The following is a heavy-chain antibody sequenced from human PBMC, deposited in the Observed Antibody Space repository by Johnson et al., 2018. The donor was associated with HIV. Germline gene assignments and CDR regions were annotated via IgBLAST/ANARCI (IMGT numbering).Heavy chain of an antibody. V-gene: IGHV3-66*02. D-gene: IGHD3-10*01. CDR1: GITVSSNY. Sequence: EVQLVESGGDLVQPGGSLRLSCAASGITVSSNYMTWVRQAPGKGLEWVSVIYRGGSTDYADSMKGRFTSSRDNSKNTLYLQLGSLGAEAMAVYYCARASGEWDAFDIWGQGTVVTVSS. CDR3: ARASGEWDAFDI. CDR2: IYRGGST. J-gene: IGHJ3*02.